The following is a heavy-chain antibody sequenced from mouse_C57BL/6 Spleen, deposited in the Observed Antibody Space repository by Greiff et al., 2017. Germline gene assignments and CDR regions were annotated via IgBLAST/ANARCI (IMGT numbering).Heavy chain of an antibody. CDR3: TSRARQAWFAY. CDR1: GYTFTDYE. D-gene: IGHD1-2*01. CDR2: IDPETGGT. V-gene: IGHV1-15*01. Sequence: LQQSGAELVRPGASVTLSCKASGYTFTDYEMHWVKQTPVHGLEWIGAIDPETGGTAYNQKFKGKAILTADKSSSTAYMELRSLTSEDSAVYYCTSRARQAWFAYWGQGTLVTVSA. J-gene: IGHJ3*01.